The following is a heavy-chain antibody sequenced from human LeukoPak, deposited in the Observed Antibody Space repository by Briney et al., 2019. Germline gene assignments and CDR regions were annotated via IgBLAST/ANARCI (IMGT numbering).Heavy chain of an antibody. J-gene: IGHJ5*02. Sequence: SETLSLTCTVSGGSISSYYWGWIRQPPGKGLEWIGSIYYSGSTYYNPSLKSRVTISVDTSKNQFSLKLSSVTAADTAVYYCARNQMVRRIINWFDPWGQGTLVTVSS. CDR1: GGSISSYY. CDR2: IYYSGST. D-gene: IGHD3-10*01. V-gene: IGHV4-39*07. CDR3: ARNQMVRRIINWFDP.